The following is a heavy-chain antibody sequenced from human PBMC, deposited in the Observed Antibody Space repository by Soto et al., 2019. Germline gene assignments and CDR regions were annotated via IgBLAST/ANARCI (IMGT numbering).Heavy chain of an antibody. D-gene: IGHD5-18*01. CDR2: ISSSSSTI. Sequence: PGGSLRLSCAASGFTFSSYSMNWVRQAPGKGLDWVSYISSSSSTIYYADSVKGRFTISRDNAKNSLYLQMNSLRAEDTAVYYCARDSGYSYGPLDYWGQGTLVTVSS. CDR1: GFTFSSYS. V-gene: IGHV3-48*01. CDR3: ARDSGYSYGPLDY. J-gene: IGHJ4*02.